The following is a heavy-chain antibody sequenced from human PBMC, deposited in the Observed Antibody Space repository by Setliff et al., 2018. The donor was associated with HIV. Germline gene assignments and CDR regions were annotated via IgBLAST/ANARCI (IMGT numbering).Heavy chain of an antibody. CDR1: GGSTSNEY. V-gene: IGHV4-59*01. CDR2: IYDSGSP. CDR3: ARARITMIGGRLEPYAFDR. D-gene: IGHD3-10*01. Sequence: SETLSLTCTVSGGSTSNEYWSWIRQPPGKGLEWIGYIYDSGSPKYNPSLKSRVTISIDTSKSQISLKLTSVTAADTAMYHCARARITMIGGRLEPYAFDRWGQGTKVTVSS. J-gene: IGHJ3*01.